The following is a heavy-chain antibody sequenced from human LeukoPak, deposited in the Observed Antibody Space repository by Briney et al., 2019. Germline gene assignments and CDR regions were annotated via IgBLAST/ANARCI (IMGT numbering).Heavy chain of an antibody. CDR3: ALTVSSSWYGYFQH. CDR2: IIPIFGTA. V-gene: IGHV1-69*05. Sequence: SVKVSCEASGGTFSSYAISWVRQAPGQGLEWMGRIIPIFGTANYAQKFQGRVTITTDESTSTAYMELSSLRSEDTAVYYCALTVSSSWYGYFQHWGQGTLLTVSS. CDR1: GGTFSSYA. J-gene: IGHJ1*01. D-gene: IGHD6-13*01.